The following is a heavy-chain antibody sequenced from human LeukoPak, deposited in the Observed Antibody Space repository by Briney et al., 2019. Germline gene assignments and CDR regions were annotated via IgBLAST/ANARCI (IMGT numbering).Heavy chain of an antibody. V-gene: IGHV3-48*03. CDR3: ARVRYDSGWYDY. J-gene: IGHJ4*02. Sequence: GGSLRLSCAASGFTFSAYAMAWVRQAPGKGLECVSHIATGGSSIFYADFVKGRFTISRDNVKNSLYLQMNSLRAEDAAVYYCARVRYDSGWYDYWGQGALVTVSS. CDR1: GFTFSAYA. CDR2: IATGGSSI. D-gene: IGHD6-19*01.